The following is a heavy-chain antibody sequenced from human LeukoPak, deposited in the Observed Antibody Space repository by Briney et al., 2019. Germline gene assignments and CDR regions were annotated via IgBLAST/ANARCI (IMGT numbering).Heavy chain of an antibody. CDR3: ARRGIGSSWYSADY. J-gene: IGHJ4*02. Sequence: SETLSLTCAVYGESFSGYYWSWIRQPPGKGLEWIGEINHSGSTNYNPSLKSRVTISVDTSKNQFSLKLSSVSAADTAVYYCARRGIGSSWYSADYWGQGTLVTVSS. V-gene: IGHV4-34*01. CDR1: GESFSGYY. D-gene: IGHD6-13*01. CDR2: INHSGST.